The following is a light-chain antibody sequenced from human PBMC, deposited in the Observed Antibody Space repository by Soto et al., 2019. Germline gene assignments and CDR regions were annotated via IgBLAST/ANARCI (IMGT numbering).Light chain of an antibody. CDR2: GAS. J-gene: IGKJ1*01. CDR1: QSVSSSY. V-gene: IGKV3-20*01. Sequence: EIVLTQSPGTLSLSPGERATLSCRATQSVSSSYLAWYQQKPGQAPRLLIYGASSRATVIPDRFSGSGSGTDFTLTISRLEPEDFAVYYCQQYETSPRTFGQGTKVDIK. CDR3: QQYETSPRT.